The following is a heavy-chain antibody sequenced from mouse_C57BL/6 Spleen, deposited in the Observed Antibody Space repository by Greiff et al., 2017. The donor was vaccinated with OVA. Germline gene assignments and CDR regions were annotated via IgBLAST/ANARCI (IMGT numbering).Heavy chain of an antibody. J-gene: IGHJ1*03. V-gene: IGHV1-82*01. CDR1: GYAFSSSW. CDR2: IYPGDGDT. CDR3: ARDARRGYFDV. D-gene: IGHD3-1*01. Sequence: VKLMESGPELVLRGSSVKISCKASGYAFSSSWMNWVKQRPGKGLEWIGRIYPGDGDTNYNGKFKGKATLTADKSSSTAYMQLSSLTSEDSAVYFCARDARRGYFDVWGTGTTVTVSS.